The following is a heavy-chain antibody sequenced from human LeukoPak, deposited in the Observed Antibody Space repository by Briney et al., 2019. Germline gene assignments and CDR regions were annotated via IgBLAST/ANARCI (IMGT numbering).Heavy chain of an antibody. CDR3: AKILGSGVWYGFDI. V-gene: IGHV4-4*09. Sequence: SETLSLTCSVSGGSVNSYYWSWIRQPPGKGLEWIGYIYTTGRTNYNPSLKSRVTISVDTSKNQFSLKLSSVTAADTAVYYCAKILGSGVWYGFDIWSQGTMVTVSS. CDR1: GGSVNSYY. J-gene: IGHJ3*02. D-gene: IGHD7-27*01. CDR2: IYTTGRT.